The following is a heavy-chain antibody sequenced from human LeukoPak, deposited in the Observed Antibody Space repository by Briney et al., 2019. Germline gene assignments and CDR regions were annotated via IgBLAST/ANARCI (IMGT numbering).Heavy chain of an antibody. D-gene: IGHD6-13*01. CDR1: GGSFSGYY. CDR3: AREGSSSWYGYYYYYMDV. V-gene: IGHV4-34*01. Sequence: SETLSLTCAVYGGSFSGYYWSWIRQPPGKGLEWIGEINHSGSTNYNPSLKSRVTISVDTSENQFSLKLSSVTAADTAVYYCAREGSSSWYGYYYYYMDVWGKGTTVTVSS. J-gene: IGHJ6*03. CDR2: INHSGST.